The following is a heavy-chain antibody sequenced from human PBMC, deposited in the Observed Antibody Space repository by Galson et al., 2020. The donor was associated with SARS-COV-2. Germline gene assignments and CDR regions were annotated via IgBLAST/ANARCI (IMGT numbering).Heavy chain of an antibody. CDR3: ATDFAVAADLPALRY. V-gene: IGHV1-24*01. J-gene: IGHJ4*02. Sequence: GESLKISCKVSGYTLTELSMHWVRQAPGKGLEWMGGFDPEDGETIYAQKFQGRVTMTEDTSTDTAYMELSSLRSEDTAVYYCATDFAVAADLPALRYWGQGTLVTVSS. CDR1: GYTLTELS. D-gene: IGHD6-13*01. CDR2: FDPEDGET.